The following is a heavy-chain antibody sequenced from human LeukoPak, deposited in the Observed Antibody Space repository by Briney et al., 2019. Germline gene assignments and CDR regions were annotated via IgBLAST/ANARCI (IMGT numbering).Heavy chain of an antibody. CDR2: IITIFGTA. CDR3: ARDQRVRDGYYPAGDY. V-gene: IGHV1-69*01. D-gene: IGHD5-24*01. J-gene: IGHJ4*02. CDR1: GGTFSSYA. Sequence: GSSVKVSCKASGGTFSSYAISWVRQAPGQGVEWMGGIITIFGTANYAQKFQGRVTITADESTTTAYMELSSLRSDDTAVYYCARDQRVRDGYYPAGDYWGQGTLVTVSS.